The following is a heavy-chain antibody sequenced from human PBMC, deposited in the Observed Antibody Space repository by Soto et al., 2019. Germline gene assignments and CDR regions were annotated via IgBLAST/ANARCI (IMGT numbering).Heavy chain of an antibody. V-gene: IGHV3-23*01. CDR2: ISGSGGST. Sequence: GSLRLSCAASGLTFSSYAMSWVRQAPGKGLEWVSDISGSGGSTYYADSVKGRFTISRDNSKNTLYLQMNSLRAEDTAVYYCAKDSGGSGSYHNWFDPWGQGTLVTVSS. CDR3: AKDSGGSGSYHNWFDP. D-gene: IGHD3-10*01. J-gene: IGHJ5*02. CDR1: GLTFSSYA.